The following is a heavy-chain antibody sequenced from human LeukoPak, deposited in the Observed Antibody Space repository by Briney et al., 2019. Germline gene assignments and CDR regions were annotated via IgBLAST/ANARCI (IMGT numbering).Heavy chain of an antibody. CDR3: ARVSNKAFDI. CDR1: GGSISSSSYY. Sequence: SETLSLTCTVSGGSISSSSYYWGWIRQPPGKGLEWIGSIYYSGSTYYNPSLKSRVTISVDTSKNQFSLKLSSLTAADTAVYYCARVSNKAFDIWGQGTMVTVSS. V-gene: IGHV4-39*07. CDR2: IYYSGST. J-gene: IGHJ3*02.